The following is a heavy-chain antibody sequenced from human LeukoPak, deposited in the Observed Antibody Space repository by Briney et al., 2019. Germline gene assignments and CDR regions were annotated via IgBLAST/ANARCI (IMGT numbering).Heavy chain of an antibody. J-gene: IGHJ4*02. CDR2: IIPLVGIP. V-gene: IGHV1-69*04. D-gene: IGHD4-23*01. CDR3: ARAGDYGINSLPD. CDR1: GYTFTSYG. Sequence: GASVKVSCKASGYTFTSYGISWVRQAPGQGLEWVGRIIPLVGIPNYPQKFQGRVTITADKATSTAYMDLSSLTSEDTAVYYCARAGDYGINSLPDWGQGTLVTVSS.